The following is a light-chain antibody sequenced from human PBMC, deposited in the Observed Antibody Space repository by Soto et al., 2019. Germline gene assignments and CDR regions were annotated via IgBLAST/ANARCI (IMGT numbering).Light chain of an antibody. V-gene: IGKV3-15*01. J-gene: IGKJ2*01. CDR1: QSVGSD. CDR2: GIS. Sequence: EILMTQYPATLSVSPGERATLSCRASQSVGSDLAWYQHKPGQAPRLLIYGISTRATGIPGRFSGSGSGTEFTLTISSLQSEDFAVYYCQQYNNWPSYTFGQGTKLEIK. CDR3: QQYNNWPSYT.